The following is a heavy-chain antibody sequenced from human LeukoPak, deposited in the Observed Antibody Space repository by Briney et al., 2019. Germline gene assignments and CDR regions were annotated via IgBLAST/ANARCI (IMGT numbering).Heavy chain of an antibody. J-gene: IGHJ3*02. CDR2: IIPIFGTA. V-gene: IGHV1-69*13. Sequence: GASVKVSCKASGGTFSSYAIRWVRQAPGQGLEWMGGIIPIFGTANYAQKFQGRVTITADESTSTAYMELSSLRSEDTAVYYCARAGYSSSWSPLADAFDIWGQGTMVTVSS. CDR1: GGTFSSYA. CDR3: ARAGYSSSWSPLADAFDI. D-gene: IGHD6-13*01.